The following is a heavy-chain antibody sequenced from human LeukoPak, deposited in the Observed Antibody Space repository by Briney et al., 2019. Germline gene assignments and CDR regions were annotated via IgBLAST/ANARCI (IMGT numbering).Heavy chain of an antibody. CDR2: IIPIFGTA. D-gene: IGHD3-22*01. J-gene: IGHJ4*02. V-gene: IGHV1-69*13. CDR3: ASSLTYYYDSSGYSY. Sequence: SVKVSCKASGGTFCSYAISWVRQAPGQGLEWMGGIIPIFGTANYAQKFQGRVTITADESTSTAYMELSSLRSEDTAVYYCASSLTYYYDSSGYSYWGQGTLVTVSS. CDR1: GGTFCSYA.